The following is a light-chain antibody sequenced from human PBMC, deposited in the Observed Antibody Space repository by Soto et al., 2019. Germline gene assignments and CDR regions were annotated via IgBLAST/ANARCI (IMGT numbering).Light chain of an antibody. CDR3: SSYAGSSNV. J-gene: IGLJ1*01. Sequence: QSVLTQRPSASGSPGQTVASSCTVTSSDVGGYNYVSWYQQHPGKAPKLMIYEVNKRPSGVPDRFSGSKSGNTASLTVSGLQAEDEADYYCSSYAGSSNVFGTGTKVTVL. CDR1: SSDVGGYNY. CDR2: EVN. V-gene: IGLV2-8*01.